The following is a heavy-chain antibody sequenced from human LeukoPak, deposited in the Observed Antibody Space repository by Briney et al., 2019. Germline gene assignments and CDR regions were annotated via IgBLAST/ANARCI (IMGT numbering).Heavy chain of an antibody. CDR1: GFTFSTFA. Sequence: GGSLRLSCAASGFTFSTFAMSWVRQAPGKGLEWVSSITDSGGGTYYADSVKGRFTISRDNSKNTLYLQMNSLRAEDTAVYYCARAMEWELLDYFDYWGQGTLVTVSS. CDR3: ARAMEWELLDYFDY. D-gene: IGHD1-26*01. J-gene: IGHJ4*02. V-gene: IGHV3-23*01. CDR2: ITDSGGGT.